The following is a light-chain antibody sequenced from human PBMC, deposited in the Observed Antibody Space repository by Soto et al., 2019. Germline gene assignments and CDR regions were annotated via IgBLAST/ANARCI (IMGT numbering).Light chain of an antibody. J-gene: IGLJ3*02. CDR3: GTWDGSLSANWV. Sequence: QSVLTQPPSLSAAPGQKVTISCSGSSSNIGSNYVSWYQQLPGTAPKLLIYESDKRPSGIPDRFSGSKSGTSATLGISGLQTGDEADYYCGTWDGSLSANWVFGGGTKLTVL. CDR1: SSNIGSNY. V-gene: IGLV1-51*02. CDR2: ESD.